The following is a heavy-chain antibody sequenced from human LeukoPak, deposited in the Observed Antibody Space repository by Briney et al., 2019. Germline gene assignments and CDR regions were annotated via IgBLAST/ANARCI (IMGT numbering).Heavy chain of an antibody. CDR1: GDSVSGNSVA. CDR2: AYYRSKWYY. CDR3: ARGGGAIAT. V-gene: IGHV6-1*01. J-gene: IGHJ5*02. D-gene: IGHD3-16*01. Sequence: SQTLSLTCAISGDSVSGNSVAWNWIRQSPSRGLEWLGRAYYRSKWYYDYAVSVQGRITINPDTSKNQFSLQLNSVTPEDTAVYYCARGGGAIATWGQGTLVTVSS.